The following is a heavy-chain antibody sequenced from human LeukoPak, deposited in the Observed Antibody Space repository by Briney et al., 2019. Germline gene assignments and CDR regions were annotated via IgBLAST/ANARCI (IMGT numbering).Heavy chain of an antibody. CDR1: GYTFTGYY. V-gene: IGHV1-2*02. CDR2: INPNSCGT. Sequence: GASVQVSCKASGYTFTGYYMHWVRQAPGQGLEWMGWINPNSCGTNYAQKLQGRVTMTRDTSISTAYMEVSRLRSDDTAVYYCARVFYAKDIVVVPAYYYYYLDVWGKGTTVTVSS. D-gene: IGHD2-2*01. CDR3: ARVFYAKDIVVVPAYYYYYLDV. J-gene: IGHJ6*03.